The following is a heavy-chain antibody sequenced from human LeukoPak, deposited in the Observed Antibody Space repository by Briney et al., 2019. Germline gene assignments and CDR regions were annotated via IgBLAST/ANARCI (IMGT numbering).Heavy chain of an antibody. Sequence: SETLSLTCTVSGGSISSYYWSWIRQPPGKGLEWIGYIYYSGSTNYNPSLKSRVTISVDTSKNQFSLKLSSVTAADTAVYYCARRNGDYEGWFDPWGQRTLVTVSS. CDR1: GGSISSYY. CDR2: IYYSGST. D-gene: IGHD4-17*01. V-gene: IGHV4-59*08. CDR3: ARRNGDYEGWFDP. J-gene: IGHJ5*02.